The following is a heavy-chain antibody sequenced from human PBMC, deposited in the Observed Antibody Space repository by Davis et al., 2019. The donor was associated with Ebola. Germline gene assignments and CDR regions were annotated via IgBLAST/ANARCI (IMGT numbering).Heavy chain of an antibody. D-gene: IGHD2-2*01. J-gene: IGHJ6*02. CDR1: GFTFSSYS. V-gene: IGHV3-21*01. CDR2: ISSSSSYI. CDR3: ARDGVVPAASGFYYYYGMDV. Sequence: PGGSLRLSCAASGFTFSSYSMNWVRQAPGKGLEWVSSISSSSSYIYYVDSVKGRFTISRDNAKNSLYLQMNSLRAEDTAVYYCARDGVVPAASGFYYYYGMDVWGQGTTVTVSS.